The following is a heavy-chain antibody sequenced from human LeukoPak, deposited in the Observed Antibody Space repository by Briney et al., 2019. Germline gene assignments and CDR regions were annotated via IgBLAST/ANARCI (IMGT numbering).Heavy chain of an antibody. CDR1: GGSITSYY. D-gene: IGHD2-2*01. V-gene: IGHV4-59*08. Sequence: SETLSLTRTLSGGSITSYYWSWIRQPPGKGLEWIGYIYYSGNTNYNPSLKSRVTISVDTSKNQFSLKLSSLTAADTAVYYCARHESSVVPSSFDYWGQGTLVTVSS. CDR2: IYYSGNT. CDR3: ARHESSVVPSSFDY. J-gene: IGHJ4*02.